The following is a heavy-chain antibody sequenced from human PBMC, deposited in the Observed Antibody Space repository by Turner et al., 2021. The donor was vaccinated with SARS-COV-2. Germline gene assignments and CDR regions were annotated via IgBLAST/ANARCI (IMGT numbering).Heavy chain of an antibody. CDR2: IKTDGSSK. Sequence: EVQLVESGGGLVQSGGSLRLSCAGSGFTFSDYWMGWVRQAPGKGLEWVANIKTDGSSKYYVDSVKDRFTTYRDNAKNSLYLQMYSLRAEDTAVYYCVRHGSWNFDSWGQGTLVTVSS. CDR1: GFTFSDYW. V-gene: IGHV3-7*01. CDR3: VRHGSWNFDS. J-gene: IGHJ5*01. D-gene: IGHD1-1*01.